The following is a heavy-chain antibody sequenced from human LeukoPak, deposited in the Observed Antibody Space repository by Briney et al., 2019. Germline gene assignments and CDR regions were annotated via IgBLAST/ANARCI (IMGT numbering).Heavy chain of an antibody. V-gene: IGHV3-66*04. J-gene: IGHJ5*02. Sequence: GGSLRLSCAASGYSVSSNCIGWVRQAPGKGPERVSIIYDDGQTWYADSVKGRFTISRDNSKDMVFLQMNFLRAEDTAVYYCARHKGKDPTERLDTWGRGTQVTVSS. CDR1: GYSVSSNC. CDR3: ARHKGKDPTERLDT. CDR2: IYDDGQT. D-gene: IGHD5-24*01.